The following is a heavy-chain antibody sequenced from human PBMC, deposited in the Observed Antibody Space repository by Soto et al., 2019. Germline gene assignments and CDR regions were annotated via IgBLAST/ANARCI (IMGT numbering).Heavy chain of an antibody. Sequence: LSLTCTVSGGSISSGGYYWSWIRQHPGKGLEWIGYIYYSGSTYYNPSPKSRVTISVDTSKNQFSLKLTPVTAADTAIYYCASSYGPGYRAFDSWGQGALVPVPS. CDR1: GGSISSGGYY. D-gene: IGHD3-10*01. V-gene: IGHV4-31*03. CDR3: ASSYGPGYRAFDS. J-gene: IGHJ4*02. CDR2: IYYSGST.